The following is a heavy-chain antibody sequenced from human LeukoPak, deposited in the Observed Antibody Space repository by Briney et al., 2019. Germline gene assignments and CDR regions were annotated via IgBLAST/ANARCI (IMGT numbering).Heavy chain of an antibody. J-gene: IGHJ4*02. CDR2: ISSSGIST. D-gene: IGHD4-17*01. Sequence: SGGSLRLSCVASGFTFRSHAMSWVRQAPGKGLEWVSAISSSGISTYYADAVKGRFTISRDNSKNTLYLQMNNLRAEDTAVYYCATPRGTVTTGAVYWGQGTLVTVSS. CDR1: GFTFRSHA. CDR3: ATPRGTVTTGAVY. V-gene: IGHV3-23*01.